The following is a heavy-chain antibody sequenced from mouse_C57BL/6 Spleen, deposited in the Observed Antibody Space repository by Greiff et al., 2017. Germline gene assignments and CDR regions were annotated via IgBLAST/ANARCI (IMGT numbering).Heavy chain of an antibody. Sequence: VQLQQSGAELARPGASVKLSCKASGYTFTSYGISWVKQRTGQGLEWIGEIYPRSGNTYYNEKFKGKATLTADKSSSTAYMELRSLTSEDSAVYVCARYAGSSPRYAMDYWGQGTSVTVSS. D-gene: IGHD1-1*01. CDR2: IYPRSGNT. V-gene: IGHV1-81*01. J-gene: IGHJ4*01. CDR1: GYTFTSYG. CDR3: ARYAGSSPRYAMDY.